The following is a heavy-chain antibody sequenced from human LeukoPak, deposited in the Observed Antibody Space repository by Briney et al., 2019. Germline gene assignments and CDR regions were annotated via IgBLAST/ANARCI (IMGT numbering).Heavy chain of an antibody. CDR1: GGSISSGGYY. D-gene: IGHD6-6*01. CDR2: IYHSGNT. Sequence: SQTLSLTCTVSGGSISSGGYYWSWIRQLPGKGLEWIGYIYHSGNTVYKPSLRSRVTMSVDTSKNQFSLKLTSVTAADTAVYYCARGGDSSSDEYYYYYYYMDVWGKGTRSPSP. CDR3: ARGGDSSSDEYYYYYYYMDV. J-gene: IGHJ6*03. V-gene: IGHV4-31*03.